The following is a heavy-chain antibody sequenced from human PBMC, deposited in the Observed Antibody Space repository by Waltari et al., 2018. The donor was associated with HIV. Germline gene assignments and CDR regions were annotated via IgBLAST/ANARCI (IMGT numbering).Heavy chain of an antibody. CDR3: ARGKLEWLLSFDY. J-gene: IGHJ4*02. Sequence: QVQLVQSGAEVKKPGASVKVSCKASGYTFTSYAMHWVRQAPGQRLEWMGWINAGNGNTKYSQKFQGRVTITRDTSASTAYMELSSLRSEDTAVYYCARGKLEWLLSFDYWGQGTLVTVSS. V-gene: IGHV1-3*01. CDR1: GYTFTSYA. CDR2: INAGNGNT. D-gene: IGHD3-3*01.